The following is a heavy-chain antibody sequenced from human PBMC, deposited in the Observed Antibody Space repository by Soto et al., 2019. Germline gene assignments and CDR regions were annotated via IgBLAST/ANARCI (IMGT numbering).Heavy chain of an antibody. J-gene: IGHJ5*02. CDR2: IYYSGST. V-gene: IGHV4-59*12. D-gene: IGHD6-13*01. Sequence: QVQLQESGPGLVKPSETLSLTCTVSGGSISTYYWSWIRQPPGKGLEWIGHIYYSGSTNYNPSLKSRVTILLDTSKYQFSLKLSSVTAADTAVYYCARDRSSWFGWFDPWGQGTLVTVSS. CDR3: ARDRSSWFGWFDP. CDR1: GGSISTYY.